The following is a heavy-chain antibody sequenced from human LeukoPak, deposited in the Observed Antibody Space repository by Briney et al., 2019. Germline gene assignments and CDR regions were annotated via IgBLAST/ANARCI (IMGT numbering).Heavy chain of an antibody. D-gene: IGHD3-22*01. J-gene: IGHJ6*02. CDR1: GFTFSDYY. V-gene: IGHV3-11*01. CDR2: ISSSGSTI. Sequence: GGSLRLSCAASGFTFSDYYMSWIRQAPGKGLEWVPYISSSGSTIYYADSVKGRFTISRDNAKNSLYLQMNSLRAEDTAVYYCASLWGSGYSSYYYYGMDVWGQGTTVTVSS. CDR3: ASLWGSGYSSYYYYGMDV.